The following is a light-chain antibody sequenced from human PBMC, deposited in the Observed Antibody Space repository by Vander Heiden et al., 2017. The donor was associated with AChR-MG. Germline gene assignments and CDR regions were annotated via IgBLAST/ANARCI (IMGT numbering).Light chain of an antibody. CDR1: QSVSSY. CDR2: DAT. CDR3: QQRSNWPPDT. J-gene: IGKJ2*01. Sequence: EIVLPQSPATLSLSPGERGNLSCRASQSVSSYLAWYQQKHGQAPRLLIYDATNRATGIPARFSGSGAGTDFTLTISSLEPEDFEVYYCQQRSNWPPDTFGQGTKLEIK. V-gene: IGKV3-11*01.